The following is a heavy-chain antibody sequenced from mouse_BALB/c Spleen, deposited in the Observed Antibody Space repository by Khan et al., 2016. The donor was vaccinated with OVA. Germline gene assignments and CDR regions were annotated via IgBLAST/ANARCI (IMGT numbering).Heavy chain of an antibody. CDR1: GYKFTDYA. J-gene: IGHJ2*01. CDR3: ARPAYDGYYAY. D-gene: IGHD2-3*01. V-gene: IGHV1S137*01. CDR2: ISTYSGNT. Sequence: QVQLQQPGPELVRPGVSVKISCKGSGYKFTDYAMHWVKQSHAKSLEWIGLISTYSGNTNYNQKFKGKATMTVDKSSSTAYMELARLTSEDSAIYSCARPAYDGYYAYWVHGTTLTVSS.